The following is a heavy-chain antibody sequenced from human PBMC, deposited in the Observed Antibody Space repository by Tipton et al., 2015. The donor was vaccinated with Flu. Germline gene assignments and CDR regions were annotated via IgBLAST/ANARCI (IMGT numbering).Heavy chain of an antibody. D-gene: IGHD5-12*01. J-gene: IGHJ5*02. CDR2: ISGSGGKT. CDR3: AREGYSNTDWFDP. CDR1: GFTFSSYA. V-gene: IGHV3-23*01. Sequence: SLRLSCAASGFTFSSYAMRWVRQAPGKGLEWVSGISGSGGKTYYADSVKGRFTISRDNAKNTLYLQMNSLRAEDTAVYYCAREGYSNTDWFDPWGQGTLVTVSS.